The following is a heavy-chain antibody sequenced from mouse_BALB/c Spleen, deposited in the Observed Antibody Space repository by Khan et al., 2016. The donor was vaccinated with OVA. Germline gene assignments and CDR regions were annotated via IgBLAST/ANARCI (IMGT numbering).Heavy chain of an antibody. D-gene: IGHD1-1*01. CDR3: ARQGPYYGSSWFAY. CDR2: INPDSSTI. J-gene: IGHJ3*01. V-gene: IGHV4-1*02. Sequence: EVKLLESGGGLVQPGGSLKLSCAAAGFDFSRYWMSWVRQAPGNGLEWIGEINPDSSTINYTPSLKDKFIISRDNAKNTLYLQMSKLRSEDTALYYWARQGPYYGSSWFAYWGQGTLVTGAA. CDR1: GFDFSRYW.